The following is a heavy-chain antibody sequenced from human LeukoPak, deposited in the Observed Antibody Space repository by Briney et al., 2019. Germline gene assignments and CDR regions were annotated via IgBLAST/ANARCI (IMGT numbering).Heavy chain of an antibody. V-gene: IGHV3-23*01. CDR1: GFTFISYA. CDR3: AKGDRGSYGLFDY. Sequence: GGSLRLSCAASGFTFISYAMSSVRQAPGKGLEWVSSISGSGGRTSYADSVQGRFTISRDNSKNTLYLQMNSLRVEDTAVYYCAKGDRGSYGLFDYWGQGTLVTASS. D-gene: IGHD3-10*01. CDR2: ISGSGGRT. J-gene: IGHJ4*02.